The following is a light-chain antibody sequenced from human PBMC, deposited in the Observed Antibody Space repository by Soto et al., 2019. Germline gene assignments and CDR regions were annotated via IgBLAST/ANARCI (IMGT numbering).Light chain of an antibody. CDR1: QSVSKY. J-gene: IGKJ1*01. Sequence: EILLTQSPGSHDLSLGQEATLSCRASQSVSKYLAWYQQKPGQAPRLLIYGASSRATGIPDSFSGSGSGTDFTLTISRLEPEDFAVYYCKQYGGSPQTFGQGTKVDI. V-gene: IGKV3-20*01. CDR2: GAS. CDR3: KQYGGSPQT.